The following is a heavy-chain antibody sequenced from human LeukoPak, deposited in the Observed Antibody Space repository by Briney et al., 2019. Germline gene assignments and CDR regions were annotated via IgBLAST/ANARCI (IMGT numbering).Heavy chain of an antibody. D-gene: IGHD3-22*01. CDR1: GFTFSSSW. V-gene: IGHV4-34*01. Sequence: GSLRLSCATSGFTFSSSWMSWIRQPPGKGLEWIGEINHSGSTNYNPSLKSRVTISVDTSKNQFSLKLSSVTAADTAVYYCASPYYYDSSGYSDYWGQGTLVTVSS. CDR3: ASPYYYDSSGYSDY. J-gene: IGHJ4*02. CDR2: INHSGST.